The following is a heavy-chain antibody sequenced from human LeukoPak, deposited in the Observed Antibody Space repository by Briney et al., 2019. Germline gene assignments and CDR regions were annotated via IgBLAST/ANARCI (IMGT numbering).Heavy chain of an antibody. Sequence: GGSLRLXCAASGFTFSNAWMSWVRQAPGKGLECVGRIKSKTDGGTTDYAAPVKGRFTISRDDSKNTLYLQMNSLKTEDTAVYYCTTSRRWFGESKYWGQGTLVTVSS. J-gene: IGHJ4*02. V-gene: IGHV3-15*01. CDR2: IKSKTDGGTT. CDR3: TTSRRWFGESKY. D-gene: IGHD3-10*01. CDR1: GFTFSNAW.